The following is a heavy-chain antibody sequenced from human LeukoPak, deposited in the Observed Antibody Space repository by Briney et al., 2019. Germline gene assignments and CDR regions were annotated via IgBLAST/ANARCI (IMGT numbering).Heavy chain of an antibody. J-gene: IGHJ4*02. CDR2: ISWDGGST. D-gene: IGHD3-16*01. V-gene: IGHV3-43D*03. Sequence: GGSLRLSCAASGFTFDDYAMHWVRQAPGKGLEWVSLISWDGGSTYYADSVKGRFTISRDNSKNSLYLQMNSLRAEDTALYYCASMGDSVDYWGQGTPVTVSS. CDR3: ASMGDSVDY. CDR1: GFTFDDYA.